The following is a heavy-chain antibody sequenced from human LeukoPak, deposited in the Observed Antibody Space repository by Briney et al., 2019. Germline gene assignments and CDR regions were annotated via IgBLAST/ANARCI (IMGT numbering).Heavy chain of an antibody. CDR1: GFTFSSYA. CDR3: AKIIVVVPAAAYRDDY. CDR2: ISGSGGST. V-gene: IGHV3-23*01. J-gene: IGHJ4*02. D-gene: IGHD2-2*01. Sequence: GGSLRLSCAASGFTFSSYAMSWVRQAPGKGLEWVSAISGSGGSTYYADSVKGRSTISRDNSKNTLYLQMNSLRAEDTAVYYCAKIIVVVPAAAYRDDYWGQGTLVTVSS.